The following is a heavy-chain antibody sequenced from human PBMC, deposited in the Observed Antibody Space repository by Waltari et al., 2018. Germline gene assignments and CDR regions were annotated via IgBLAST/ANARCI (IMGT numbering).Heavy chain of an antibody. CDR2: IYYSGST. CDR1: GGSISSYY. V-gene: IGHV4-59*01. CDR3: ARAGGSYYFDY. D-gene: IGHD3-10*01. Sequence: QVQLQESGPGLVKPSETLSLTCTVSGGSISSYYWSWIRQPPGKGLEWIGYIYYSGSTNYNPSLKGRVTISVDTSKNQFSLKLSSVTAADTAVYYCARAGGSYYFDYWGQGTLVTVSS. J-gene: IGHJ4*02.